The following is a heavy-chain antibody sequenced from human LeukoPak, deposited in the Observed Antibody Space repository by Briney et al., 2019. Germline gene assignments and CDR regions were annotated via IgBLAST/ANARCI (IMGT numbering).Heavy chain of an antibody. V-gene: IGHV3-30*18. J-gene: IGHJ6*02. Sequence: GRVPRPFRAASWFTFSSYSKCRVPQAPRKGRGWVAVISYDGSNKYYADSVKGRFTISRDNSKNTLYLQMNSLRAEDTAVYYCAKDGPPDLYGMDVWGQGTTVTVSS. CDR1: WFTFSSYS. CDR2: ISYDGSNK. CDR3: AKDGPPDLYGMDV.